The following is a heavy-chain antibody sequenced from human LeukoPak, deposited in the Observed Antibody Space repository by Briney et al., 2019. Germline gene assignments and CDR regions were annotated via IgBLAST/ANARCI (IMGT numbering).Heavy chain of an antibody. CDR3: ARAGYNYGKNDY. J-gene: IGHJ4*02. D-gene: IGHD5-24*01. V-gene: IGHV1-46*01. CDR1: GYTFTSYY. CDR2: INPSGGST. Sequence: GASVKVSFKASGYTFTSYYMHWVRQAPGQGLEWMGLINPSGGSTSYAQKFQGRVIMTRDTSTNTVYMELSSLRSEDTAVYYCARAGYNYGKNDYWGQGTLVTVSS.